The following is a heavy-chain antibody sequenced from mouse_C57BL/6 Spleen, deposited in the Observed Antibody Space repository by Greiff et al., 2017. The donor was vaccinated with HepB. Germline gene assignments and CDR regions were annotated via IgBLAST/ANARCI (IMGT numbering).Heavy chain of an antibody. D-gene: IGHD2-1*01. CDR3: ASLYYGKLGPYWYFDV. Sequence: QVQLKQSGPGLVAPSQCLSITCTVSGFSLTSYAISWVRQPPGKGLEWLGVIWTGGGTNYNSALKSRLSISKDNAKSQVFLKMNSLQTDDTDRYYCASLYYGKLGPYWYFDVWGTGTTVTVSS. J-gene: IGHJ1*03. CDR1: GFSLTSYA. CDR2: IWTGGGT. V-gene: IGHV2-9-1*01.